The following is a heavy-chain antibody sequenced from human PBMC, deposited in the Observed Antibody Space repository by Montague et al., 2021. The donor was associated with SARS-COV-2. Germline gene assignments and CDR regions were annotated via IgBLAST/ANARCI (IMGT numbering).Heavy chain of an antibody. D-gene: IGHD3-10*01. CDR1: GGSISSSGYY. Sequence: SETLSLTCTVSGGSISSSGYYWGWIRQPPGKGLEWSGSMHYSGSTYFYPSLKSRVTISIDTSKNQFSLKLGSVTAADTALYYCARRSIPRRYGSESYFGYWGQGTLVTVSS. CDR3: ARRSIPRRYGSESYFGY. V-gene: IGHV4-39*01. CDR2: MHYSGST. J-gene: IGHJ4*02.